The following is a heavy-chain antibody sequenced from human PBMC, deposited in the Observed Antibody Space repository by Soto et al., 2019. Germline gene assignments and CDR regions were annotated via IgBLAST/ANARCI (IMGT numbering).Heavy chain of an antibody. D-gene: IGHD3-10*01. CDR1: EFTFSSYW. V-gene: IGHV3-74*03. J-gene: IGHJ6*01. CDR2: LNEDGSFT. CDR3: ARDLSGRAVV. Sequence: GGSLRLSCVASEFTFSSYWMHWVRQVPGKGLVWVSRLNEDGSFTSYADSVKGRFSIFRDNAKKTLYLQMNSLSAEDSAVYYCARDLSGRAVVWGQETSVTVSS.